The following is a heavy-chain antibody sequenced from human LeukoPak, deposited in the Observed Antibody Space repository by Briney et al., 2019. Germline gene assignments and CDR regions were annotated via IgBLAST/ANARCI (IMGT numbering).Heavy chain of an antibody. Sequence: GASVKVSCKASGYTFTSYGISWVRQAPGQGLEWMGWISAYNGNTNYAQKLQGRVTMTTDTSTSTAYMELRSLRSDDTAVYYCARARAGYCSSTSCLYYFDYWGQGTLVTVSS. D-gene: IGHD2-2*01. CDR3: ARARAGYCSSTSCLYYFDY. CDR2: ISAYNGNT. V-gene: IGHV1-18*01. J-gene: IGHJ4*02. CDR1: GYTFTSYG.